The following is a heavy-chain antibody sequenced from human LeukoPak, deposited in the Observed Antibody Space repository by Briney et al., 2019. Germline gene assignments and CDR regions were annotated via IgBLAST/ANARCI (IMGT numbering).Heavy chain of an antibody. Sequence: ETLSLTCSVSGASITSNGYYWGWIRQSPGKGLEWVSSISGSGGGTFYADSVKGRFTISRDNSKNTLYLQMGSLRAEDTAVYYCAKDYLDISGYYNYDAFHIWGQGTMVTVSS. J-gene: IGHJ3*02. V-gene: IGHV3-23*01. CDR2: ISGSGGGT. CDR3: AKDYLDISGYYNYDAFHI. CDR1: GASITSNGYY. D-gene: IGHD3-22*01.